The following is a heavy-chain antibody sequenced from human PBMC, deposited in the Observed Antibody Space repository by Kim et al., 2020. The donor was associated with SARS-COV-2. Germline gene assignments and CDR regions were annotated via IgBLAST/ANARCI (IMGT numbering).Heavy chain of an antibody. D-gene: IGHD5-18*01. Sequence: GGSLRLSCVASGFSSRNYWLSWVRKAPGKGLEWVAMIKKDGSEKYYVDSMKGRLIISRDNAKNSMYLQMNSLRAEDTAVYYCASLDTATFWGSSDWGQGTRVTVSS. J-gene: IGHJ4*02. CDR1: GFSSRNYW. V-gene: IGHV3-7*03. CDR3: ASLDTATFWGSSD. CDR2: IKKDGSEK.